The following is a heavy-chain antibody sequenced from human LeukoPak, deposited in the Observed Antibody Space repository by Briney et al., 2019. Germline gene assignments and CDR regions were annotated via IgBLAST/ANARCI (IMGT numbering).Heavy chain of an antibody. J-gene: IGHJ4*02. V-gene: IGHV4-59*01. CDR3: AGGAYSSGSYN. CDR2: IYYSGST. Sequence: PSETLSLTCTVSGGSISSYYWSWIRQPPGKGLEWIGYIYYSGSTNYNPSLKSRVTISVDTSKNQFSLKLSSMTAADTAVYYCAGGAYSSGSYNWGQGTLVTVSS. D-gene: IGHD3-10*01. CDR1: GGSISSYY.